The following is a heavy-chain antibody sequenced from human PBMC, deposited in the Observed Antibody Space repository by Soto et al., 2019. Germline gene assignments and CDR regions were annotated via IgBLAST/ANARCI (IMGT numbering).Heavy chain of an antibody. Sequence: PGGSLRLSCAASGFTFRSYAMSWVRQAPGKGLEWVSAISGSGGSTYYADSVKGRFTISRDNSKNTLYLQMNSLRAEDTAVYYCAKSQAVAGTRDLGYWGQGTLVTVSS. CDR3: AKSQAVAGTRDLGY. J-gene: IGHJ4*02. V-gene: IGHV3-23*01. CDR2: ISGSGGST. D-gene: IGHD6-19*01. CDR1: GFTFRSYA.